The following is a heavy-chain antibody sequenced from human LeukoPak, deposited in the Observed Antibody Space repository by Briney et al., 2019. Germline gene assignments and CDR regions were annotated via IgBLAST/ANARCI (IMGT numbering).Heavy chain of an antibody. V-gene: IGHV3-21*01. CDR1: GFTFSSHS. J-gene: IGHJ4*02. Sequence: PGGSLRLSCAASGFTFSSHSMNWVRQAPGKGLEWVSSISSSSSYIYYADSVKGRFTISRDNAKNSLYLQMNSLRAEDTAVYYCARDGPYSSGWYDYWGQGTLVTVSS. D-gene: IGHD6-19*01. CDR3: ARDGPYSSGWYDY. CDR2: ISSSSSYI.